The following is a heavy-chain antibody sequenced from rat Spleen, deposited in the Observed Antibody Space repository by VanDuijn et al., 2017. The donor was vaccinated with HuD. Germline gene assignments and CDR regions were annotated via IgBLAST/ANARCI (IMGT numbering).Heavy chain of an antibody. V-gene: IGHV3-1*01. CDR2: ISYSGVT. CDR3: ARWTTYFDC. J-gene: IGHJ2*01. CDR1: GSSITSNY. D-gene: IGHD1-7*01. Sequence: EVLLQESGPGLVRPSQSLSLTCSVTGSSITSNYWGWIRRFPGSKMEWLGYISYSGVTNYNPSLTSRISITRDTSKNQFFLQLNSVTTEDTATYFCARWTTYFDCWGQGVMVTVSS.